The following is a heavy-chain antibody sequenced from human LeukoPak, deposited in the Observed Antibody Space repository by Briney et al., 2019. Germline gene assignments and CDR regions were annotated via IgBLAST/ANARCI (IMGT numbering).Heavy chain of an antibody. CDR3: AKAHPLGKRPFDP. J-gene: IGHJ5*02. CDR1: GFTFSSYA. CDR2: ISYDGSNK. V-gene: IGHV3-30*04. Sequence: GGSLRLSCAASGFTFSSYAMHWVRQAPGKGLEWVAVISYDGSNKYYADSVKGRFTISRDNSKNTLYLQMNSLRAEDTAVYYCAKAHPLGKRPFDPWGQGTLVTVSS.